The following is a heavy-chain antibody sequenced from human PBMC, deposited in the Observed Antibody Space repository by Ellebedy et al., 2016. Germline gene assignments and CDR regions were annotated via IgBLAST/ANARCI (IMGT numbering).Heavy chain of an antibody. CDR3: AKDADGDNYGLFDN. CDR2: VSDNGGST. CDR1: GFTFSTYA. D-gene: IGHD3-10*01. V-gene: IGHV3-23*01. Sequence: GGSLRLXCAASGFTFSTYAMTWVRQAPGKGLEWVAGVSDNGGSTYYADSVKGRFTVSRDNSENTLYLQLNSLRAEDAAVYYCAKDADGDNYGLFDNWGQGTLVSVS. J-gene: IGHJ4*02.